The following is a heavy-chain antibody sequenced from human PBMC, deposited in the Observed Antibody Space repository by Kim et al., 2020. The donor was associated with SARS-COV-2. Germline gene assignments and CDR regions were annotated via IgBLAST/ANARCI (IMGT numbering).Heavy chain of an antibody. Sequence: YTATVKGRFTISRDNSKNTLYLQMNRLRAEDTAVYYCAKEMRYSSSPVDYWGQGTLVTVSS. D-gene: IGHD6-6*01. CDR3: AKEMRYSSSPVDY. J-gene: IGHJ4*02. V-gene: IGHV3-23*01.